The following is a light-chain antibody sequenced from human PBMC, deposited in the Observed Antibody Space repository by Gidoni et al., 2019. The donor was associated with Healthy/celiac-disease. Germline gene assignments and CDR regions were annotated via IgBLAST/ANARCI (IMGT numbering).Light chain of an antibody. CDR3: QQNYSYLFT. V-gene: IGKV1-8*01. CDR2: AAS. J-gene: IGKJ3*01. Sequence: AIRMTQSPSSFSASTGDRVTITCRASQGISSYLAWYQQKPGKAPKLLIYAASTLQSRVPSRFSGSGSGTDFTLTISCLQSEDFATYYCQQNYSYLFTFGPGTKVDIK. CDR1: QGISSY.